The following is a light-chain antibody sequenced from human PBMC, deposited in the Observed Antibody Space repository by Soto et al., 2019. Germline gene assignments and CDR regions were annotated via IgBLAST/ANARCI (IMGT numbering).Light chain of an antibody. V-gene: IGLV6-57*02. CDR2: EDD. Sequence: NFMLTQPHSVSESPGKTVTISCTGSGGSIATNYVQWHQQRPGSAPTTVIYEDDKRPSGVPDRFSGSIDRSSNSASLIISGLKTEDEADSYCQSHDSTNVVFGRGTKLTVL. J-gene: IGLJ2*01. CDR1: GGSIATNY. CDR3: QSHDSTNVV.